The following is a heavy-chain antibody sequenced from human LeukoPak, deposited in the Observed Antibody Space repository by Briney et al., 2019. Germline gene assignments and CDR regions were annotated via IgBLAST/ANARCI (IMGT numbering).Heavy chain of an antibody. CDR3: ARVGYNSGWYEY. V-gene: IGHV3-48*01. J-gene: IGHJ4*02. CDR2: ISPSSSSI. D-gene: IGHD6-19*01. CDR1: GFTFSSYS. Sequence: PGGSLRLSCAASGFTFSSYSMNWVRQAPGKGLEWVSYISPSSSSIYYADSVKGRFTISRDNAKNSLYLQINSLRAEDTAVYYCARVGYNSGWYEYWGQGTLVTVSS.